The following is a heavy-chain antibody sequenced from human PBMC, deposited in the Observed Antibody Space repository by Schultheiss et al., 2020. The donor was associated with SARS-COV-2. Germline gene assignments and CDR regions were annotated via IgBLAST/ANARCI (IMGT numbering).Heavy chain of an antibody. J-gene: IGHJ6*03. Sequence: GGSLRLSCAASGFTFSSYAMSWVRQAPGKGLEWVSAISGSGGSTYYADSVKGRFTISRDNSKNTLYLQMNSLRAEDTAVYYCARVENIFYYHMDIWGKGTTVTVSS. D-gene: IGHD3-3*02. CDR3: ARVENIFYYHMDI. CDR2: ISGSGGST. V-gene: IGHV3-23*01. CDR1: GFTFSSYA.